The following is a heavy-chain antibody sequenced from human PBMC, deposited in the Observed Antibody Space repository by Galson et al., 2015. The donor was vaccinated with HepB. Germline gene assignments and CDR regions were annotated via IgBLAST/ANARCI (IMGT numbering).Heavy chain of an antibody. D-gene: IGHD6-19*01. J-gene: IGHJ1*01. V-gene: IGHV1-46*01. CDR3: ARDTRAVAGAEYFKH. Sequence: SVKVSCKASGYTFTNYYMHWVRQAPGQGLEWMGIINPGDGSRKYAQKFQGRVTVTRDTSTSTVYMELSSLRFEDTAVYYCARDTRAVAGAEYFKHWGQGTLVTVSS. CDR1: GYTFTNYY. CDR2: INPGDGSR.